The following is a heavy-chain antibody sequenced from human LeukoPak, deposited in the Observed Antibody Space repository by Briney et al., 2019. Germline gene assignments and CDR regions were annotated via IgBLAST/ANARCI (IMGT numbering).Heavy chain of an antibody. V-gene: IGHV4-38-2*01. CDR1: GYSSSSGYY. Sequence: SETLSLTCAVAGYSSSSGYYWGWIRQPPGKGLEWIVSIYHSGSTYYNPSLKSRVTISVDTSKNQFSLKLSSVTAADTAVYYCARKYSYTSSWLSWGQGTLVTVSS. D-gene: IGHD6-13*01. CDR2: IYHSGST. CDR3: ARKYSYTSSWLS. J-gene: IGHJ5*02.